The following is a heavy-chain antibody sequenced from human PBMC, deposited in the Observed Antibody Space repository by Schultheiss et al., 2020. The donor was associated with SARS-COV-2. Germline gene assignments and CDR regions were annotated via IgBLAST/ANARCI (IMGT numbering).Heavy chain of an antibody. D-gene: IGHD2-2*01. CDR1: GYTFTSYG. CDR3: ARDRVVVVPAANKNWFDP. J-gene: IGHJ5*02. CDR2: IIPILGIA. Sequence: SVKVSCKASGYTFTSYGISWVRQAPGQGLEWMGRIIPILGIANYAQKFQGRVTITADKSTSTAYMELRSLRSDDTAVYYCARDRVVVVPAANKNWFDPWGQGTLVTVSS. V-gene: IGHV1-69*04.